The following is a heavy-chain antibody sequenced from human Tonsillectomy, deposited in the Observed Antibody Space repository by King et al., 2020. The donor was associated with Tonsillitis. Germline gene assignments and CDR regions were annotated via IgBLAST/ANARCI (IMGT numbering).Heavy chain of an antibody. CDR3: ASDPIGATQV. D-gene: IGHD1-26*01. J-gene: IGHJ4*02. CDR2: ITTTNSE. V-gene: IGHV3-48*02. CDR1: GFTLSRPN. Sequence: VQLVESGGGLVQPGGSLRLSCIASGFTLSRPNMHWVRQAPGKGLEWVSYITTTNSEYYADSVKGRFTISRDNAKNSLYLQMNSLRDEDTAVYYCASDPIGATQVWGQGTLVTVSS.